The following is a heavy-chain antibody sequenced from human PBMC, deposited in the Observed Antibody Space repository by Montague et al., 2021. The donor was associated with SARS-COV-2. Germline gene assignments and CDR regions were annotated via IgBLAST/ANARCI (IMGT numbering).Heavy chain of an antibody. D-gene: IGHD1-7*01. CDR3: ARETGTTMSLDY. Sequence: VKPTQTLTLTCTFSGFSLSTSGVGVGWIRQPPGKALEWLALIYWDDDKYYSTSLKTRLTISKDTSKNQVVLTMTNMDPVDTATYYCARETGTTMSLDYWGQGTLVTVSS. CDR1: GFSLSTSGVG. CDR2: IYWDDDK. J-gene: IGHJ4*02. V-gene: IGHV2-70*01.